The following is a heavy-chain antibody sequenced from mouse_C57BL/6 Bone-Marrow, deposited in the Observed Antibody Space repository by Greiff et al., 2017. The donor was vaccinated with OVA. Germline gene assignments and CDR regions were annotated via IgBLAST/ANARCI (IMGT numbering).Heavy chain of an antibody. CDR2: INPYNGGT. J-gene: IGHJ2*01. V-gene: IGHV1-19*01. Sequence: EVQLQQSGPVLVKPGASVKMSCKASGYTFTDYYMNWVKQSHGKSLEWIGVINPYNGGTSYNQKFKGKATLTVDKSSSTAYMELNSLTSEDSAVYYCARKEGYDSFDYWGQGTTLTVSS. D-gene: IGHD2-4*01. CDR3: ARKEGYDSFDY. CDR1: GYTFTDYY.